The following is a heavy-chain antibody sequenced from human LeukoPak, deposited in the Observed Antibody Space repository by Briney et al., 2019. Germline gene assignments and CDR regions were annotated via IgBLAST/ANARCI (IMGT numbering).Heavy chain of an antibody. V-gene: IGHV4-4*02. Sequence: SETPSLTCTVSGNSISSDDWWTWVRPPPGRGLEWIGEIYHRGSTNYNPSLKSRVTISIDKSRNQFSLTLSSVTAADTAVYYCARRQYYDSTGYFVYWGQGTLVTVSS. CDR2: IYHRGST. CDR1: GNSISSDDW. CDR3: ARRQYYDSTGYFVY. J-gene: IGHJ4*02. D-gene: IGHD3-22*01.